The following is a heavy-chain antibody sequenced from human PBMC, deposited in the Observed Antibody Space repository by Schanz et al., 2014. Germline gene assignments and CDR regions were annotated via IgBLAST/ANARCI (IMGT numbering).Heavy chain of an antibody. CDR3: ARIGGSVFDY. CDR1: GFTLSSYG. J-gene: IGHJ4*02. V-gene: IGHV3-33*08. CDR2: INSDGTKR. Sequence: VQLVESGGGVVQPGRSLRLSCAASGFTLSSYGMHWVRQAPGKGLEWVAFINSDGTKRFYADSVKGRFTISRDNSKNSLYLQMNSLRAEDTAVYYCARIGGSVFDYWAQGTLVTVSS. D-gene: IGHD3-10*01.